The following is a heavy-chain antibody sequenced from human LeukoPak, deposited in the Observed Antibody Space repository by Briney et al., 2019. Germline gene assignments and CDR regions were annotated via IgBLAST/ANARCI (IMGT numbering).Heavy chain of an antibody. Sequence: GGSLRLSCAASGFTFSSYSMNWVRQAPGKGLEWVSFISTSSSYIYYADSVKGRFTISRGNAENSLYPQMNSLRAEDTAVYYCARDVNWNYCDYWGHGTLVTVSS. CDR1: GFTFSSYS. D-gene: IGHD1-20*01. J-gene: IGHJ4*01. CDR2: ISTSSSYI. V-gene: IGHV3-21*01. CDR3: ARDVNWNYCDY.